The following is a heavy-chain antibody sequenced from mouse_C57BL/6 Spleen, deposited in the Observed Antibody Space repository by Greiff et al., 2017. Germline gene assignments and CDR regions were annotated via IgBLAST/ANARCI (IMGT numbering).Heavy chain of an antibody. CDR3: ARGDLVYWYFEV. CDR1: GYTFTSYW. CDR2: IYPSDSST. V-gene: IGHV1-50*01. Sequence: VQLQQPGAELVKPGASVKLSCKASGYTFTSYWMQWVKQRPGQGLEWIGEIYPSDSSTNYNQKFKGKATLTVDTSSSTAYMQLSSLTSEDSSVYYCARGDLVYWYFEVWGTGTTVTVST. J-gene: IGHJ1*03. D-gene: IGHD2-2*01.